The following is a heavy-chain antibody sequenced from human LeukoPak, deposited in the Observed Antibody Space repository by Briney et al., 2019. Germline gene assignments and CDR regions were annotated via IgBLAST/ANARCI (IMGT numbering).Heavy chain of an antibody. CDR3: ARGVMVAATGKGYGMDV. CDR1: GGSISSYY. D-gene: IGHD2-15*01. Sequence: SETLSLTCTVSGGSISSYYWSWIRQPPGKGLEWIGYIYYSGSTNYNPSLKSRVTISVDTSKNQFSLKLSSVTAADTAVYYCARGVMVAATGKGYGMDVWGQGTTVTVSS. V-gene: IGHV4-59*01. J-gene: IGHJ6*02. CDR2: IYYSGST.